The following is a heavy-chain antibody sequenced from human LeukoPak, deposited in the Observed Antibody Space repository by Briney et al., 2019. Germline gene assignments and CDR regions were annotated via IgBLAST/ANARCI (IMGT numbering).Heavy chain of an antibody. D-gene: IGHD1-26*01. Sequence: GGSLRLSCAASGFTFSSYAMHWVRQAPGKGLEWVAVISYDGSNKYYADSVKGRFTISRDNSKNTLYLQMNSLRAEDTAVYCCARALVGGGDYWGQGTLVTVSS. CDR1: GFTFSSYA. J-gene: IGHJ4*02. CDR2: ISYDGSNK. CDR3: ARALVGGGDY. V-gene: IGHV3-30-3*01.